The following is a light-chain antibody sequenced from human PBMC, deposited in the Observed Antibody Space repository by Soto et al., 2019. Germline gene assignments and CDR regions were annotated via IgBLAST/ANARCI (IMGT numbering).Light chain of an antibody. Sequence: LTQPASVSGSPGQSITISCTGTTSDVGNYNYVSWYQHHPGKAPKLMIYEVTNRPSGVSDRFSGSKSGNTASLTISGLLAEDEADYYCKSYTSRSTYVFGTGTKVTVL. J-gene: IGLJ1*01. CDR3: KSYTSRSTYV. V-gene: IGLV2-14*01. CDR1: TSDVGNYNY. CDR2: EVT.